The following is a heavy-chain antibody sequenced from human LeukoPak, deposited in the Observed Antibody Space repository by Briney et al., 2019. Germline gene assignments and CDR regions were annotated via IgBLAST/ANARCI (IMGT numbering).Heavy chain of an antibody. D-gene: IGHD6-6*01. CDR2: ISPDGNEK. Sequence: PGGPLRLSCAASGFNFRRFWMSWVRQAPGKGLEWVTNISPDGNEKSYVDSVKGRFTISRDNAKNSVHLQMNGLRAEDTAVYYCAARAITDRPYYLDNWGQGTLVTVSS. CDR3: AARAITDRPYYLDN. J-gene: IGHJ4*02. CDR1: GFNFRRFW. V-gene: IGHV3-7*01.